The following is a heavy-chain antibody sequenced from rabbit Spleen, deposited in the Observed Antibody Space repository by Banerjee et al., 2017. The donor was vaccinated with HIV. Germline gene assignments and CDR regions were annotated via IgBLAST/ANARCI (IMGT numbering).Heavy chain of an antibody. CDR3: ARDLDGVIGWNFGW. CDR1: GIDFSSANY. J-gene: IGHJ4*01. Sequence: QSLEESGGDLVKPGASLTLTCTASGIDFSSANYMCWVRQAPGKGLEWIGCIYIGSSATYYASWAKGRFTFSKTSSTTVTLQMTSLTAADTATYFCARDLDGVIGWNFGWWGPGTLVTVS. CDR2: IYIGSSAT. D-gene: IGHD1-1*01. V-gene: IGHV1S40*01.